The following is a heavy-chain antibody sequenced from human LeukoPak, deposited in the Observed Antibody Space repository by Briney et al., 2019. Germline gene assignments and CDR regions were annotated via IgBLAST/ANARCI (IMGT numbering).Heavy chain of an antibody. CDR2: ISSSGSTI. CDR1: GFTFSDYY. D-gene: IGHD4-11*01. Sequence: PGGSLRLSCAASGFTFSDYYMSWIRQAPGKGLEWVPYISSSGSTIYYADSVKGRFTISRDNAKNSLYLQMNSLRAEDTAVYYCARDHYIAVYYYYMDVWGKGTTVTVSS. CDR3: ARDHYIAVYYYYMDV. V-gene: IGHV3-11*04. J-gene: IGHJ6*03.